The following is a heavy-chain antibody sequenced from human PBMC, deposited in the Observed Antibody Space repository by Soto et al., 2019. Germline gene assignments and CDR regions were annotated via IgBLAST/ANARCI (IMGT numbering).Heavy chain of an antibody. CDR2: ISGGGSIT. V-gene: IGHV3-23*01. J-gene: IGHJ4*02. Sequence: GGSLRLSCAASGFTFTNYAMTWVRQAPGKGLEWVSTISGGGSITYYADSVQGRFTISRDNAKNTLFLQMNSLRAEDTAVYYCARDVREYTTSSSVVYWGQGTLVTVSS. CDR3: ARDVREYTTSSSVVY. CDR1: GFTFTNYA. D-gene: IGHD6-6*01.